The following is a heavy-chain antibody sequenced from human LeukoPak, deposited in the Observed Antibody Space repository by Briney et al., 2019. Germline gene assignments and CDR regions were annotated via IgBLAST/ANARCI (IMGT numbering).Heavy chain of an antibody. J-gene: IGHJ3*02. CDR1: GGSISSYY. CDR3: ARVLQNYYDSSGYSPTPDDAFDI. V-gene: IGHV4-4*07. Sequence: SETLSLTCTVSGGSISSYYWSWIRQPAGKGLEWIGRIYTSGSTNYNPSLKSRVTMSVDTSKNQFSLKLSSVTAADTAVYYCARVLQNYYDSSGYSPTPDDAFDIWGQGTMVTVSS. D-gene: IGHD3-22*01. CDR2: IYTSGST.